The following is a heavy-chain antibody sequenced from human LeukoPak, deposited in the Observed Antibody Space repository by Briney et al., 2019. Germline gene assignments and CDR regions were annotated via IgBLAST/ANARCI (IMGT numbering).Heavy chain of an antibody. J-gene: IGHJ5*02. D-gene: IGHD5-24*01. Sequence: PGGSLRLSCAASEFSVSNHYMAWVRQAPGRRLEWVSFIWADGTTFYTDSVRGRFTASRDQFKNTLYLKMSSLRPDDTALYYCARDGAGIESSVELDPWGQGTQVTVSA. CDR2: IWADGTT. CDR1: EFSVSNHY. V-gene: IGHV3-66*02. CDR3: ARDGAGIESSVELDP.